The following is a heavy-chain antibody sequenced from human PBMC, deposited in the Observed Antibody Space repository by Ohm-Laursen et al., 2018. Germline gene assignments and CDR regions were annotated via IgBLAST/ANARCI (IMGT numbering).Heavy chain of an antibody. J-gene: IGHJ4*02. CDR3: VKDAGGTYDY. Sequence: SLRLSCSASGFTFSRYGMHWVRQAPGKGLEWVANIKEDGSEKSYVDSVKGRFTISRDNGKNSLYLQMNSLRAEDTAVYYCVKDAGGTYDYWGQGTLVTVSS. CDR1: GFTFSRYG. V-gene: IGHV3-7*01. CDR2: IKEDGSEK.